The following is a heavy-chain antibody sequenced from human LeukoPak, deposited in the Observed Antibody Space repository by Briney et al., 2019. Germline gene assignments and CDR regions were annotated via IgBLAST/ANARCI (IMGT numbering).Heavy chain of an antibody. CDR2: IYYSGST. V-gene: IGHV4-59*01. CDR3: ARDQRYNWNYDGYMDV. J-gene: IGHJ6*03. D-gene: IGHD1-7*01. CDR1: GSSISSYY. Sequence: SETLSLSCAVSGSSISSYYCSWIRQPPGKGLALFGYIYYSGSTNYNPSLKSRVTISVDTSKNQFSLKLSSVTAADTAVYYCARDQRYNWNYDGYMDVWGKGTTVTVSS.